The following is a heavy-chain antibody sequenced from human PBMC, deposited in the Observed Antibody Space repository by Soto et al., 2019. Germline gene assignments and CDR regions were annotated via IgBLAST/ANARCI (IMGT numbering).Heavy chain of an antibody. CDR2: ISYDGSNK. CDR3: ARDRGYSGYDGGWFDP. J-gene: IGHJ5*02. Sequence: QVQLVESGGGVVQPGRSLGLSCAASGFTFSSYAMHWVRQAPGKGLEWVAVISYDGSNKYYADSVKGRFTISRDNSKNTLYLQMNSLRAEDTAVYYCARDRGYSGYDGGWFDPWGQGTLVTVSS. CDR1: GFTFSSYA. V-gene: IGHV3-30-3*01. D-gene: IGHD5-12*01.